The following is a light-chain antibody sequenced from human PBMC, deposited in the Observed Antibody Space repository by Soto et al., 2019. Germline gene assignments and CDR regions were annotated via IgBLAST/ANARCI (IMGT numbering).Light chain of an antibody. Sequence: QSALTQPASVSGSPGQSITISCTGTSSDVGGYNYVSWYQQHPGKAPKLMIYDVSNRPSGVSNRFSGSKSGNTASLTISGPQAEDGADYYCSSYTSSSPLVFGTGP. J-gene: IGLJ1*01. CDR3: SSYTSSSPLV. CDR1: SSDVGGYNY. V-gene: IGLV2-14*01. CDR2: DVS.